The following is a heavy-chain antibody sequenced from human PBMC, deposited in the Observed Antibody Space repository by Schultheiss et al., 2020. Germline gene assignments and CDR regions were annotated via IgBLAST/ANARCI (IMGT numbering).Heavy chain of an antibody. CDR1: GYSFTSYW. D-gene: IGHD5-12*01. CDR3: ARFGGGYDYYYYGMDV. Sequence: GGSLRLSCKGSGYSFTSYWIGWVRQMPGKGLEWMGIIYPGDSDTRYSPSFQGQVTISADKSISTAYLQWSSLKASDTAMYYCARFGGGYDYYYYGMDVWGQGTTVTVSS. CDR2: IYPGDSDT. V-gene: IGHV5-51*01. J-gene: IGHJ6*02.